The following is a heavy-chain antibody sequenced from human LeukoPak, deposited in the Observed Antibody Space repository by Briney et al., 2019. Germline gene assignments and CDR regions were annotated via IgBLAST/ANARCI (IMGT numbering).Heavy chain of an antibody. CDR1: GFTFSNYW. Sequence: GGSLRLPCRASGFTFSNYWMTWVRQAPGKGLEWLANINEEGTEKNYVDSVKGRFTISRDNAKNSMFLQMNSLRAEDTAIYYCARGSRGPYYWGQGTLVTVSS. J-gene: IGHJ4*02. V-gene: IGHV3-7*03. CDR3: ARGSRGPYY. D-gene: IGHD5-24*01. CDR2: INEEGTEK.